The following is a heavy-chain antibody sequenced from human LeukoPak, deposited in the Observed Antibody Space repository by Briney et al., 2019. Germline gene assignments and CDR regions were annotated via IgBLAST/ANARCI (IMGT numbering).Heavy chain of an antibody. CDR2: IIPIFGTA. J-gene: IGHJ4*02. CDR1: GGTFSSYA. V-gene: IGHV1-69*05. Sequence: SVKVSCKASGGTFSSYAISWVRQAPGQGLEWMGGIIPIFGTANYAQKFQGRVTITTDESTSTAYMELSSLRSEDTAVYYCAGQLAVAGTGYFDYWGQGPLVTVSS. CDR3: AGQLAVAGTGYFDY. D-gene: IGHD6-19*01.